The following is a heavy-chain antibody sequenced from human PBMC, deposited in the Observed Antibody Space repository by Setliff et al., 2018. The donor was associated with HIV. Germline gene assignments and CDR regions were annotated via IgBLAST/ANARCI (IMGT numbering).Heavy chain of an antibody. CDR1: GGSIISGSYY. CDR2: IYTTGST. D-gene: IGHD3-22*01. V-gene: IGHV4-61*09. J-gene: IGHJ4*02. CDR3: ARGARYAYYYESSGYYRHFDY. Sequence: LSLTCTVSGGSIISGSYYWTWIRQPAGKGLEWIGHIYTTGSTNYNPSLKSRVTMSVDTSKNQFSLKLSSVTAADTAVYYCARGARYAYYYESSGYYRHFDYWGQGTLVTSPQ.